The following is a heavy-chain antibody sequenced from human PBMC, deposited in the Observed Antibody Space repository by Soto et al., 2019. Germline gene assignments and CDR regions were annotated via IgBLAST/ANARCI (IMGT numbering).Heavy chain of an antibody. CDR1: GFTFSSYS. J-gene: IGHJ6*03. D-gene: IGHD1-1*01. Sequence: PGGSLRLSCAASGFTFSSYSMNRVRQAPGKGLEWVSSISSSSSYIYYADSVKGRFTISRDNAKNSLYLQMNSLRAEDTAVYYCASRGTQRNMDVWGKGTTVTVPS. CDR3: ASRGTQRNMDV. V-gene: IGHV3-21*01. CDR2: ISSSSSYI.